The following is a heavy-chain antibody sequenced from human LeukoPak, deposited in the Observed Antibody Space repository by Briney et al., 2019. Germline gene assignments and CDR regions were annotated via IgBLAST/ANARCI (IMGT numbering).Heavy chain of an antibody. J-gene: IGHJ5*02. CDR3: ARRVPATAHNWFDP. D-gene: IGHD2-2*01. CDR2: IYTSGST. Sequence: SETLSLTCTVSGGSISSYYWSWIRQPAGKGLEWIGRIYTSGSTNYNPSLKSRVTMSVDTSKNQFSLKLSSVTAADTAVYYCARRVPATAHNWFDPWGQGTLVTVSS. CDR1: GGSISSYY. V-gene: IGHV4-4*07.